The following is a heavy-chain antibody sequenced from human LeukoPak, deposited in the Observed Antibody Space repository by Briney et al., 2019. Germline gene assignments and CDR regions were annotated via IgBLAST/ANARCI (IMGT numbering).Heavy chain of an antibody. Sequence: GESLRISCQSSGYTFTTYWIAWVRQMPGKGLEWMGIISPGDSTTIYSPSFQGQVTISADKSVTTAYLQWSSLKTSDTATYYCARRGYCANSACSSGRWFDPWGQGTQVTVSS. D-gene: IGHD2-8*01. CDR2: ISPGDSTT. CDR3: ARRGYCANSACSSGRWFDP. V-gene: IGHV5-51*01. CDR1: GYTFTTYW. J-gene: IGHJ5*02.